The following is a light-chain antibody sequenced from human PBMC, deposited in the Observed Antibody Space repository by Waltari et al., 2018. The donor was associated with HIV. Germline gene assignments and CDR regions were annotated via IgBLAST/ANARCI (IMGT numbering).Light chain of an antibody. J-gene: IGLJ2*01. V-gene: IGLV1-47*01. CDR2: RNT. Sequence: QSVLTQPPSASGTPGQRVTISCSGSSSNIGSNYVYWYKQLPGTAPKLLLYRNTQRPSGVPARFSGSKSGTSASLAISWLRSEDEADYYCAAWGNSLSLLFGGGTKLTVL. CDR3: AAWGNSLSLL. CDR1: SSNIGSNY.